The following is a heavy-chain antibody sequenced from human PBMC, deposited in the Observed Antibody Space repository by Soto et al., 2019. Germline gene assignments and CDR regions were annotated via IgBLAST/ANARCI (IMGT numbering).Heavy chain of an antibody. CDR1: DGSITSSSHY. CDR2: IYYDGNM. J-gene: IGHJ5*02. V-gene: IGHV4-39*02. D-gene: IGHD3-10*01. Sequence: PSETLSLTCTVSDGSITSSSHYWGWIRQPPGKGLECIGNIYYDGNMYYNPSLKSRVTISLDTSKNQFSLRLNSVTAADTAVYYCARDQLGGNWFDPWGPGTLVTVSS. CDR3: ARDQLGGNWFDP.